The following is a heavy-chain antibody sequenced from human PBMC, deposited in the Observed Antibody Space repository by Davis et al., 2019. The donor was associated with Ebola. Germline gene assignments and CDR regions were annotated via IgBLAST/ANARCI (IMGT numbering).Heavy chain of an antibody. V-gene: IGHV3-30-3*01. D-gene: IGHD3-10*01. Sequence: PGGSLRLSCAASGFTFSSYAMHWVRQAPGKGLEWVAVISYDGSNKYYADSVKGRFTISRDNSKNTLYLQMNSLRAEDTAVYYCARGYGSGSYYYYGMDVWGKGTTVTVSS. CDR2: ISYDGSNK. CDR3: ARGYGSGSYYYYGMDV. J-gene: IGHJ6*04. CDR1: GFTFSSYA.